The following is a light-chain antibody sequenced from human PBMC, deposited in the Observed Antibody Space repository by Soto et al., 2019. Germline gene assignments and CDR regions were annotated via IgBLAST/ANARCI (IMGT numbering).Light chain of an antibody. CDR3: QQYNSWPPNT. CDR1: QRVSGK. CDR2: GAS. V-gene: IGKV3-15*01. J-gene: IGKJ3*01. Sequence: EIGMTQSPATLSVSPGERATLSCRASQRVSGKLAWYQQKPGQAPRLLIYGASTRATGVPARFSGSGSGTDFTLTISSLQSDEFAVYYCQQYNSWPPNTFGPGTKVDV.